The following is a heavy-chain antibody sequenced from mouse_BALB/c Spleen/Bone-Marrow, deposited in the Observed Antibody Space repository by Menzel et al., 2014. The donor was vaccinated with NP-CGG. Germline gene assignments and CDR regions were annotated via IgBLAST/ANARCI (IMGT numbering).Heavy chain of an antibody. CDR1: GYTFTSYW. CDR2: IYPSDSYT. V-gene: IGHV1S126*01. J-gene: IGHJ4*01. Sequence: VQVVESGAELVRPGASVKVSCKASGYTFTSYWLNWVKQRPGQGLEWIGNIYPSDSYTNYNQNFKDKATLTVDKSSSTSYMQLSSPTSEDSAVYYCTRQYGNYYAMDYWGQGTSVTVSS. CDR3: TRQYGNYYAMDY. D-gene: IGHD2-10*02.